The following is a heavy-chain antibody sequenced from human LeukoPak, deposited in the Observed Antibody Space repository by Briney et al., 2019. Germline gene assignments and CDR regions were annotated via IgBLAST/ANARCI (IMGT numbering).Heavy chain of an antibody. V-gene: IGHV1-18*01. Sequence: AASVKVSCKASGYTFTSYGISWVRQAPGQGLEWMGWISAYNGNTNYAQKLQGRVTMTTDTSTSTAYMELRSLRSDDTAMYYCARVIVGATVYGCWGQGTLVTVSS. CDR1: GYTFTSYG. J-gene: IGHJ4*02. D-gene: IGHD1-26*01. CDR2: ISAYNGNT. CDR3: ARVIVGATVYGC.